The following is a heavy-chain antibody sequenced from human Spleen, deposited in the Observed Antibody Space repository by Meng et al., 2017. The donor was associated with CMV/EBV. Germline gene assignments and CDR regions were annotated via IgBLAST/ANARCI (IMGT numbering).Heavy chain of an antibody. CDR1: GFTFSSYI. CDR3: ATGDSSGYLGLGDP. D-gene: IGHD3-22*01. V-gene: IGHV3-21*01. Sequence: GESLKISCAASGFTFSSYIMNWVRQAPGKGLEWVSSISSSSYIYYADSVKGRFTISRDNAKNSLFLQMHSLRDEDPAVYYCATGDSSGYLGLGDPWGQGTLVTVSS. CDR2: ISSSSYI. J-gene: IGHJ5*02.